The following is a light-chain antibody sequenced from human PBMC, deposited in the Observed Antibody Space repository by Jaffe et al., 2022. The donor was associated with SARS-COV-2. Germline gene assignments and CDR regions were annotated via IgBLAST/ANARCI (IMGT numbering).Light chain of an antibody. CDR1: SSDVGGYDY. J-gene: IGLJ3*02. V-gene: IGLV2-14*03. CDR2: DVT. Sequence: QSALTQPASVSGSPGQSITISCTGSSSDVGGYDYVSWYQQHPHKAPRLIIYDVTNRPSGISDRFSASKSGNTASLTIFGLQAEDEADYYCSSYTSDSTLVFGGGTKLSVL. CDR3: SSYTSDSTLV.